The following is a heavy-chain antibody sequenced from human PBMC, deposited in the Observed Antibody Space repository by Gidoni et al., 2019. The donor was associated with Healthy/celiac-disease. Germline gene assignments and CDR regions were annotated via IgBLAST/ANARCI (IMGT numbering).Heavy chain of an antibody. D-gene: IGHD3-10*01. CDR1: GFTFSSYG. CDR3: ASITMVRGADI. V-gene: IGHV3-33*01. CDR2: IWYDGSNK. J-gene: IGHJ3*02. Sequence: QVQLVESGGGVVQPGRSLRLSCAASGFTFSSYGMHWVRQAPAKGLEWVAVIWYDGSNKYYADSVKGRFTISRDNSKNTLYLQMNSLRAEDTAVYYCASITMVRGADIWGQGTMVTVSS.